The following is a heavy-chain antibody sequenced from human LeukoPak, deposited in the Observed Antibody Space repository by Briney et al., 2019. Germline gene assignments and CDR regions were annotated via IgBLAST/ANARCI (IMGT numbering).Heavy chain of an antibody. V-gene: IGHV3-53*01. D-gene: IGHD6-19*01. CDR1: GFTFDDYA. CDR2: IYSGGST. J-gene: IGHJ4*02. CDR3: ARVLSAIALGHFFDY. Sequence: PGRSLRLSCAASGFTFDDYAMHWVRQAPGKGLEWVSVIYSGGSTYYADSVKGRFTISRDNSKNTLYLQMDSLRAEDTAVYYCARVLSAIALGHFFDYWGQGTLVTVSS.